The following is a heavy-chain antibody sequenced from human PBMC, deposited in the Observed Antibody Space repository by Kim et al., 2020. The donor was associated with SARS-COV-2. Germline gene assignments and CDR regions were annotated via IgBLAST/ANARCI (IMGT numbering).Heavy chain of an antibody. CDR2: ISGSGGST. V-gene: IGHV3-23*01. CDR3: ALPDYYDSSGHYYFDY. J-gene: IGHJ4*02. CDR1: GFTFSSYA. D-gene: IGHD3-22*01. Sequence: GGSLRLSCAASGFTFSSYAMSWVRQAPGKGLEWVTAISGSGGSTYYADSVKGRFTISRDNSKNTLYLQMNSLRAEDTAVYYCALPDYYDSSGHYYFDYWGQGTLVTVSS.